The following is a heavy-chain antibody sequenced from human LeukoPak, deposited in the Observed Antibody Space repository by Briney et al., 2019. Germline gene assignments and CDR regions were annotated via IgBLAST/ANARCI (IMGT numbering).Heavy chain of an antibody. CDR1: GGSFSGYY. Sequence: SSGTLSLTCAVYGGSFSGYYWSWIRQPPGKGLEWIGEINHSGSTNYNPSLKSRVTISVDTSKNQFSLKLSSVTAADTAVYYCARGLPSHKDYYDSSGYSRAYFDYWGQGTLVTVSS. J-gene: IGHJ4*02. D-gene: IGHD3-22*01. CDR2: INHSGST. CDR3: ARGLPSHKDYYDSSGYSRAYFDY. V-gene: IGHV4-34*01.